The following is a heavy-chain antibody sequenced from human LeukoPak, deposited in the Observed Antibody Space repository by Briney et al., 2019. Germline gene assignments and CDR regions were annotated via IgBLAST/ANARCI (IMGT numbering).Heavy chain of an antibody. CDR1: GGSISSSSYY. CDR2: IYYSGST. V-gene: IGHV4-39*01. Sequence: SETLSFTCTVSGGSISSSSYYWGWIRQPPGKGLEWIGSIYYSGSTYYNPSLKSRVTISVDTSKNQFSLKLSSVTAADTAVYYCASANGATIFGVVIAVGGYFDYWGQGTLVTVSS. D-gene: IGHD3-3*01. CDR3: ASANGATIFGVVIAVGGYFDY. J-gene: IGHJ4*02.